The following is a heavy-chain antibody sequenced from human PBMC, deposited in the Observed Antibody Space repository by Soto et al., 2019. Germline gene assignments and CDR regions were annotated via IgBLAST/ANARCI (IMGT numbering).Heavy chain of an antibody. V-gene: IGHV3-53*01. CDR3: ARGLVDTAMVNYYYYYGMDG. D-gene: IGHD5-18*01. Sequence: PGGSLRLSCAASGFTVSSNYMSWVRQAPGKGLEWVSVIYSGGSTYYADSVKGRFTISRDNSKNTLYLQMNSLRAEDTAVYYCARGLVDTAMVNYYYYYGMDGWGQGTTVTV. CDR1: GFTVSSNY. CDR2: IYSGGST. J-gene: IGHJ6*02.